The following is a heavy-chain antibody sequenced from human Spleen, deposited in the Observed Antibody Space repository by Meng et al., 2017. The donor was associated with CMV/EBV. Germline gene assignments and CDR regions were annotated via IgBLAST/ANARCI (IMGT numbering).Heavy chain of an antibody. CDR3: AQVLGWLGYFDY. D-gene: IGHD3-3*01. Sequence: QITLKESGPTLVKPTQPLTLTCTFSGFSLSTSGVGVGWIRQPPGKALEWLALIYWDDDKRYSPSLKSRLTITKDTSKNQVVLTMTNMDPVDTATYYCAQVLGWLGYFDYWGQGTLVTVAS. J-gene: IGHJ4*02. V-gene: IGHV2-5*02. CDR1: GFSLSTSGVG. CDR2: IYWDDDK.